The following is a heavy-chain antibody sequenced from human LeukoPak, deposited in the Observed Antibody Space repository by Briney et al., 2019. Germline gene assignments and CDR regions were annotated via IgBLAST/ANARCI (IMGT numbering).Heavy chain of an antibody. CDR1: GYTFARYY. CDR3: ARGGYYDSSGSFDP. V-gene: IGHV1-46*01. J-gene: IGHJ5*02. CDR2: INPSGGST. D-gene: IGHD3-22*01. Sequence: ASVKASCKASGYTFARYYIHWVRQAPGQGLEWMGIINPSGGSTRYAQKFQGRVTMTRDTSTSTVYMELSSLRSDDTAVYYCARGGYYDSSGSFDPWSQGTLVTVSS.